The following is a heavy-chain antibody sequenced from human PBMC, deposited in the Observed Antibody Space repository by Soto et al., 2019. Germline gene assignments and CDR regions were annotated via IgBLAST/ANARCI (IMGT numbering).Heavy chain of an antibody. J-gene: IGHJ6*02. Sequence: GESLKISCAASGFTFSSYAMHWVRQAPGKGLEWVAVISYDGSDKYYADSVKGRFTISRDNSKNTLYLQMNSLRAEDTAVYYCARVFKSPLVPRGYYYGMDVWGQGTTVTVSS. CDR2: ISYDGSDK. CDR3: ARVFKSPLVPRGYYYGMDV. CDR1: GFTFSSYA. D-gene: IGHD6-13*01. V-gene: IGHV3-30-3*01.